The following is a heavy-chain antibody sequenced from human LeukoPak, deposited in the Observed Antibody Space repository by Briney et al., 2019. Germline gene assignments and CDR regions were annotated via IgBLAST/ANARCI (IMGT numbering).Heavy chain of an antibody. J-gene: IGHJ4*02. Sequence: GGSLRLSCAASGFTFSSYAMHWVRQAPGKGLEWVAVISYDGSNKYYADSVKGRFTISRDNSKNTLYLQMNSLRAEDTAVYYCAHDYDSGSPTKRPLDYWGRGTLVTVSS. CDR3: AHDYDSGSPTKRPLDY. V-gene: IGHV3-30-3*01. CDR1: GFTFSSYA. D-gene: IGHD3-10*01. CDR2: ISYDGSNK.